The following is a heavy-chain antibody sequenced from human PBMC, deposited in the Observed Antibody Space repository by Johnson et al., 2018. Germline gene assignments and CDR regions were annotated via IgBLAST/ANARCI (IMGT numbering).Heavy chain of an antibody. Sequence: EVQLVESGGGLVKPGGSLRLSCAASGFTFSNAWMNWVRQAPGKGLEWVGRIKSKTDGGTTDYAAPVKGRFPISRDDSKNTLYLQINSRKTEDTAVYCCTTDFGIMVRSLDAFDIWGQGTMVTVSS. CDR1: GFTFSNAW. D-gene: IGHD3-10*01. CDR3: TTDFGIMVRSLDAFDI. V-gene: IGHV3-15*07. CDR2: IKSKTDGGTT. J-gene: IGHJ3*02.